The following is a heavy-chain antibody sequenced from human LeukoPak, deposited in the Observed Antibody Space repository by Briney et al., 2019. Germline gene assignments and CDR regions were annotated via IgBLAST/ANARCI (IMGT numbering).Heavy chain of an antibody. CDR3: SKLDYSSDAFDI. V-gene: IGHV4-39*07. Sequence: SSETLSLTCTVSDGSISSNSYYWCWIRQPPGKGLEWIGSISYSGRTYYNPSLESRVTISVDASKNQFSLELNSVTAADTAVYYCSKLDYSSDAFDIWGQGTMVTVSS. CDR1: DGSISSNSYY. D-gene: IGHD6-13*01. J-gene: IGHJ3*02. CDR2: ISYSGRT.